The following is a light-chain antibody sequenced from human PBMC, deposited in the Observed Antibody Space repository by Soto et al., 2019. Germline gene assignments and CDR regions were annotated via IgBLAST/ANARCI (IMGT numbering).Light chain of an antibody. Sequence: EIVLTQSPATLSLSPGERATLSCRASQSVSSYLAWYQQKPGQAPRLLIYDASNRVTGIPARFSGSGSGTDFTLTIISLEPEDFAVYYCQQRSNRSQLTFSGGTQVELK. V-gene: IGKV3-11*01. CDR3: QQRSNRSQLT. J-gene: IGKJ4*01. CDR1: QSVSSY. CDR2: DAS.